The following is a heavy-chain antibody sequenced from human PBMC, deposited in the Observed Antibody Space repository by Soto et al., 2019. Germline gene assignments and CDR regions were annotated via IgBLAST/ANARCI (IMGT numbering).Heavy chain of an antibody. CDR1: GFSFSSYA. Sequence: PGGSLRLSCAASGFSFSSYALNWVRQAPGKGLEWVSTISGRGGRAYYADSVKGRFTISRDNSKNALYLQLDGLRAEDTAVYYCAKDRSQGAVAGTSDFDYWGQGTLVTVSS. J-gene: IGHJ4*02. CDR3: AKDRSQGAVAGTSDFDY. CDR2: ISGRGGRA. D-gene: IGHD6-19*01. V-gene: IGHV3-23*01.